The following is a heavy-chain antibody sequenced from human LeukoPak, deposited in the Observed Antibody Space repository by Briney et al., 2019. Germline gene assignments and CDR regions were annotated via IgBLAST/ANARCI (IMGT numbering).Heavy chain of an antibody. J-gene: IGHJ4*02. V-gene: IGHV4-61*02. Sequence: SQTLSLTCTVSGASISSGSYYWSWIRQPAGKGLEWIGRIYSSGNTNYNPSLKSRVTISVDTSKNQFSLKLSSVTAADTAVYYCARHSPVGIYYFDYWGQGTLVTVSS. CDR2: IYSSGNT. CDR3: ARHSPVGIYYFDY. D-gene: IGHD1-26*01. CDR1: GASISSGSYY.